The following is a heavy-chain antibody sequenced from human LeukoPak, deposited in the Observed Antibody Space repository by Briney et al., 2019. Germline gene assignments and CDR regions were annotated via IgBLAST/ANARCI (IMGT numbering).Heavy chain of an antibody. V-gene: IGHV5-51*01. Sequence: GESLKISCKGSGYRFTSYWIGWVCQMPGKGLEWMGIIYPGDSDTRYSPSFQGQVTISADKSISTAYLQWSSLKASDTAMYYCARRLGSSRYYFDYWGQGTLVTVSS. D-gene: IGHD6-13*01. J-gene: IGHJ4*02. CDR1: GYRFTSYW. CDR2: IYPGDSDT. CDR3: ARRLGSSRYYFDY.